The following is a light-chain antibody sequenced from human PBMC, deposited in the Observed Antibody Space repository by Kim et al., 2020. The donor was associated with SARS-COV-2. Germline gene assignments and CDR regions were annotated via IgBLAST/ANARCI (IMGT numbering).Light chain of an antibody. J-gene: IGLJ3*02. CDR2: LNSDGSH. CDR1: SGHSSYA. Sequence: SFKLTCTLSSGHSSYAIAWHQQQPEKGPRYLMKLNSDGSHSKGDGIPDRFSGSSSGAERYLTISSLQSEDEADYYCQTWGTGIRVFGGGTQLTVL. CDR3: QTWGTGIRV. V-gene: IGLV4-69*01.